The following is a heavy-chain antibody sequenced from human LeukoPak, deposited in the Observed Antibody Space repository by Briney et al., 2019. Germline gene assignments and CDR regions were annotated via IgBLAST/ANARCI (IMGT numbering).Heavy chain of an antibody. J-gene: IGHJ4*02. CDR3: AISSGVYG. CDR1: GFTFSSYE. Sequence: GGSLRLSCAASGFTFSSYEMNWVRQAPGKGLEWLSYISSSGSTIYYADAVKGRFTTSRDNAKNSLYLQVNSLRAEDTAVYYCAISSGVYGRGEGNLVTVSS. D-gene: IGHD6-19*01. CDR2: ISSSGSTI. V-gene: IGHV3-48*03.